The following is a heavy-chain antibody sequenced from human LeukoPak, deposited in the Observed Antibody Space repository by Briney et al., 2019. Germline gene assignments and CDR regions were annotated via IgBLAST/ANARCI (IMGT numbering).Heavy chain of an antibody. J-gene: IGHJ4*02. CDR2: IKQDGSEK. CDR1: GFTFSNHW. D-gene: IGHD6-19*01. CDR3: ARLYPSGCFDY. Sequence: GGSLRLSCAASGFTFSNHWMSWVRQAPVKGLEWVANIKQDGSEKYYVDSVKGRLTISRDNAKNSLYLQMNSLRGEDTVVYYCARLYPSGCFDYWGQGTLVTVSS. V-gene: IGHV3-7*01.